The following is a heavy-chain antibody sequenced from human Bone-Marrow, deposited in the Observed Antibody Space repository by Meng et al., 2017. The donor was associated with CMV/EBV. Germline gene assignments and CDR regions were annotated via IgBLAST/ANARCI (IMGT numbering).Heavy chain of an antibody. J-gene: IGHJ4*02. Sequence: GGSLRLSCAASGFTFDDYGMSWVRQAPGKGLEWVSGNNWNGGSTGYADSVKGRFTISRDNAKNSLYLQMNSLRAEDTALYYCARDRLGSSGYYSPFDYWGQGTLVTVSS. CDR3: ARDRLGSSGYYSPFDY. CDR1: GFTFDDYG. V-gene: IGHV3-20*04. CDR2: NNWNGGST. D-gene: IGHD3-22*01.